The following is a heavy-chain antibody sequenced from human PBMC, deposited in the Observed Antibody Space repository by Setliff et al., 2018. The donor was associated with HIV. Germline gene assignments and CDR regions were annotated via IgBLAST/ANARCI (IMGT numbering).Heavy chain of an antibody. CDR2: IWSDGSNK. Sequence: PGGSLRLSCAASGFNFNKYGMHWVRQAPGKGLEWVAVIWSDGSNKDYADSVKGRFTISRDNSKNTLFLQMNSLRPEDTAVYYCARDCRVGWVFTYGMDVWGQGTLVTVSS. J-gene: IGHJ6*02. D-gene: IGHD6-13*01. CDR3: ARDCRVGWVFTYGMDV. CDR1: GFNFNKYG. V-gene: IGHV3-33*08.